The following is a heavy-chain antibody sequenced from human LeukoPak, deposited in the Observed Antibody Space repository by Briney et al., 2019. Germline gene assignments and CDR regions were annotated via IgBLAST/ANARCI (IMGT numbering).Heavy chain of an antibody. V-gene: IGHV3-30*02. CDR2: IRYDGSNK. CDR3: AKGGTGYYYGMDV. J-gene: IGHJ6*02. CDR1: GFTFDDYG. Sequence: GGSLRLSCAASGFTFDDYGMHWVRQAPGKGLEWVAFIRYDGSNKYYADSVKGRFTISRDNSKNTLYLQMNSLRAEDTAVYYCAKGGTGYYYGMDVWGQGATVTVSS. D-gene: IGHD1-26*01.